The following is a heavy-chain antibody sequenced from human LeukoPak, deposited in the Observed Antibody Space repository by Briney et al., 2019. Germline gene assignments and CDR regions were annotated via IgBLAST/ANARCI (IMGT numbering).Heavy chain of an antibody. Sequence: SGPTLVNPTQTLTLTCTFSGFSLSTSGRCVSWIRQPPGKALEWLARIDWDDDKYYRTSLKPRLTISKDTSKNQVVLTMTNMDPVDTATYYCAHLATTAYYYDYWGQGTLVTVSS. CDR1: GFSLSTSGRC. V-gene: IGHV2-70*11. CDR2: IDWDDDK. J-gene: IGHJ4*02. CDR3: AHLATTAYYYDY. D-gene: IGHD2/OR15-2a*01.